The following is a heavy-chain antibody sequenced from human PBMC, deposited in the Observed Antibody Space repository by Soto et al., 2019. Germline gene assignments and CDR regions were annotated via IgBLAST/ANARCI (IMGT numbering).Heavy chain of an antibody. CDR3: AKDVGFQQHLFVFDL. D-gene: IGHD3-10*02. CDR1: GGTFTDYA. J-gene: IGHJ4*02. Sequence: QVQLVQSGAEAKKPGSSVKVSCKASGGTFTDYAFSWVRQAPGQGLEWMGGIIPMFRSSNFAQKFQDRLAIFADASAGTAYMELSSLRSDDTAIYYCAKDVGFQQHLFVFDLWGQGTLVTVSS. V-gene: IGHV1-69*01. CDR2: IIPMFRSS.